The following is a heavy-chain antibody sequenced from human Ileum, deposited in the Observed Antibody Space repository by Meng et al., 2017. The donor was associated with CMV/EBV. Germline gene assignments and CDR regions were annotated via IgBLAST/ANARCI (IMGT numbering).Heavy chain of an antibody. D-gene: IGHD3-3*01. CDR1: DGSFSDYY. Sequence: SETLSLTCGVSDGSFSDYYWTWIRQSPGRGLEWIGEISHSGSLNYSPPLKSRVTISMDTSKDQVSLRLCSVTAADTAVYYCARGNFYHGMDVWGQGTTVTVSS. CDR2: ISHSGSL. J-gene: IGHJ6*02. CDR3: ARGNFYHGMDV. V-gene: IGHV4-34*01.